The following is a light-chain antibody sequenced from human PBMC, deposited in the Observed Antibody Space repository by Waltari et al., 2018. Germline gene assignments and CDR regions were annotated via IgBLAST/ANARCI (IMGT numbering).Light chain of an antibody. Sequence: QSVLTQPPSTSGTPGQRVTISCSGSTSTIGTNTVTWYQLLPGTAPKTVIFANYHRPSGVPDRFSVSKSGTPASLVISGLQSEDEADYFCATWDDSLSGRVFGGGTKVTVL. CDR3: ATWDDSLSGRV. CDR2: ANY. CDR1: TSTIGTNT. V-gene: IGLV1-44*01. J-gene: IGLJ3*02.